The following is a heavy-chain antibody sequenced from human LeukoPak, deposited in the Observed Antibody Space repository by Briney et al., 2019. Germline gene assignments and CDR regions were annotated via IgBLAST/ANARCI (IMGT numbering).Heavy chain of an antibody. CDR1: GGSISSYY. CDR3: ARGQVYYDILTAMCGDAFDI. D-gene: IGHD3-9*01. Sequence: SETLSLTCTVSGGSISSYYWSWIRQPAGKGLEWIGRIYTSGSTNYNPSLKSRVTMSVDTSKNQFSLKLSSVTAADTAVYYCARGQVYYDILTAMCGDAFDIWGQGTMVTVSS. J-gene: IGHJ3*02. CDR2: IYTSGST. V-gene: IGHV4-4*07.